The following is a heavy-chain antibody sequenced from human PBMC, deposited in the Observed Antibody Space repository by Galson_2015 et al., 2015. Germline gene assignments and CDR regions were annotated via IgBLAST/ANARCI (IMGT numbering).Heavy chain of an antibody. CDR1: GGSIRSGRYY. Sequence: TLSLTCTVSGGSIRSGRYYWSWIRQPAGKGLEWIGRIYTSGSTNYNPSPKSRVTISVDTSKNQFSLKLNSVTAADTAVYYCAGGSRGWGHYLYFGMDVWGQGTPVTVSS. V-gene: IGHV4-61*02. CDR2: IYTSGST. J-gene: IGHJ6*02. D-gene: IGHD6-19*01. CDR3: AGGSRGWGHYLYFGMDV.